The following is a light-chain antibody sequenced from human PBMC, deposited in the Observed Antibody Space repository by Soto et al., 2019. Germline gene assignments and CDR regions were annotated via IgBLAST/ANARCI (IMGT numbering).Light chain of an antibody. CDR2: DAS. Sequence: EIALTQSPATLSLSPGERATLSCRASQSVSSYLAWYQQKPGQAPRLLIYDASNRATGIPARFSGSGSGTDFTLTISSLEPEDFAVYYCHQRQSWPRTFGQGTKV. V-gene: IGKV3-11*01. J-gene: IGKJ1*01. CDR1: QSVSSY. CDR3: HQRQSWPRT.